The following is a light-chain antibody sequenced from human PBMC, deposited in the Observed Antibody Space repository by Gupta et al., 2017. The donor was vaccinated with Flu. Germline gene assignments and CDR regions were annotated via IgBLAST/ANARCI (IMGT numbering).Light chain of an antibody. V-gene: IGLV2-23*02. Sequence: TITCTGTSSDLGSYNSVSWYQQHPGKAPKLSRCDVHERPSGVTDRFSGSKSGISASLTISGLQPEDEADYDGCSYAGRTDLLYVFGSGTTVTVL. J-gene: IGLJ1*01. CDR3: CSYAGRTDLLYV. CDR2: DVH. CDR1: SSDLGSYNS.